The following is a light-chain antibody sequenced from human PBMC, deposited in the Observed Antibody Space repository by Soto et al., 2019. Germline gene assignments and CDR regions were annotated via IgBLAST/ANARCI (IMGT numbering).Light chain of an antibody. Sequence: EIVLTQSPGTLSLSPGERATLSCRASQSVSSSYLAWYQQKPGQAPRLLIYGASNRATGITDRFSGSGSGTDFTLTISRLEPEDFAVYYCQQYGRSLTFGEGTKVEIK. J-gene: IGKJ4*01. CDR2: GAS. V-gene: IGKV3-20*01. CDR3: QQYGRSLT. CDR1: QSVSSSY.